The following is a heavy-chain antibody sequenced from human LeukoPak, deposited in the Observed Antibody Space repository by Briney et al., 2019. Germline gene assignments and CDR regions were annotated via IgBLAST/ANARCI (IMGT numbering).Heavy chain of an antibody. CDR1: GGSIRSSYYY. D-gene: IGHD3-22*01. V-gene: IGHV4-39*01. CDR3: ARVYYDSSGYYLFDY. J-gene: IGHJ4*02. CDR2: IYDSGST. Sequence: PSETLSLTCTVSGGSIRSSYYYWGWIRQPPGKGLEWIGSIYDSGSTYYNPSLKSRVTISVDTSKNQFSLKLNSVTAADTAVYYCARVYYDSSGYYLFDYWGQGTLVTVSS.